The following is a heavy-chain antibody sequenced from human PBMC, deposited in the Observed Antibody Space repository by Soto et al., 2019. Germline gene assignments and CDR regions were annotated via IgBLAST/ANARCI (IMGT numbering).Heavy chain of an antibody. J-gene: IGHJ4*02. V-gene: IGHV3-33*01. CDR2: IWYDGSNK. D-gene: IGHD3-22*01. Sequence: QVQLVESGGGVVQPGRSLRLSCEASGFTFSNYGMHWVRQAPGKGLEWVALIWYDGSNKYYADSVKGRFTISRDNSKNTLYLQMNSMRAEDTAVYFCARTAYYYDSTGYYFDYWGQGSLVTVSS. CDR3: ARTAYYYDSTGYYFDY. CDR1: GFTFSNYG.